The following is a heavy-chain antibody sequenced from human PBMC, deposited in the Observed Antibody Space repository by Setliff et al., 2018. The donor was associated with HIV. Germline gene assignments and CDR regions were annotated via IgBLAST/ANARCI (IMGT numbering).Heavy chain of an antibody. CDR1: GYSFTNYW. CDR3: ARLSVVTATRLYYFDY. J-gene: IGHJ4*02. D-gene: IGHD2-21*02. CDR2: IYPGDSDT. Sequence: GESLKISCKGSGYSFTNYWIGWVRQMPGKGLEWMGIIYPGDSDTRYSPSFQGQVTISADKSISTAYLQWSSLKASDTAMYYCARLSVVTATRLYYFDYWGQGTLVT. V-gene: IGHV5-51*01.